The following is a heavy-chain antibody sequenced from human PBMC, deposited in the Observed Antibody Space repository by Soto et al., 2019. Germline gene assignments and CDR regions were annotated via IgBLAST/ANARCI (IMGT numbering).Heavy chain of an antibody. Sequence: SETLSLTCAVSGGSISSGGYSWSWIRQPPGKGLEWIGYIYHSGSTYYNPSLKSRVTISVDRSKNQFSLKLSSVTAADTAVYYCARGAPDGYKRYYFDYWGQGTLVTVSS. D-gene: IGHD5-12*01. V-gene: IGHV4-30-2*01. CDR2: IYHSGST. CDR3: ARGAPDGYKRYYFDY. CDR1: GGSISSGGYS. J-gene: IGHJ4*02.